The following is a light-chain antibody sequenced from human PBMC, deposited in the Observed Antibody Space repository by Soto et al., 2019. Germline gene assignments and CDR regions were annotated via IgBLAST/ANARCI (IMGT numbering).Light chain of an antibody. Sequence: QSALTQPHSASGSPGQSVTISCTGTNSDVGRYNSVSWYQQLPGKAPKIIISAVRQRPSGVPDRFSGSKSGNTASLTISGLQADDEADYFCFSYTANDNWVFGGGTKVTVL. J-gene: IGLJ3*02. CDR2: AVR. V-gene: IGLV2-11*01. CDR3: FSYTANDNWV. CDR1: NSDVGRYNS.